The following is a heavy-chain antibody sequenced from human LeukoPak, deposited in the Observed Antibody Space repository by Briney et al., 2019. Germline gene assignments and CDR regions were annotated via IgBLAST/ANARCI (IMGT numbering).Heavy chain of an antibody. CDR2: INHSGST. V-gene: IGHV4-34*01. CDR3: ARGRPGYDYVWGSYRETYYFDY. D-gene: IGHD3-16*02. CDR1: GGSFSGYY. Sequence: SETLSLTCAVYGGSFSGYYWSWIRQPPGKGLEWIGEINHSGSTNYNPSLKSRVTISVDTSKNQFSLKLSSVTAADTAVYYCARGRPGYDYVWGSYRETYYFDYWGQGTLVTVSS. J-gene: IGHJ4*02.